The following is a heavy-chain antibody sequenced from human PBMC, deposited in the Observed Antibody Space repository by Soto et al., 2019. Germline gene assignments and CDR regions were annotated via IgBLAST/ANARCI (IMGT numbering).Heavy chain of an antibody. CDR2: ILYDGSKK. CDR1: GFTFSTYA. V-gene: IGHV3-30-3*01. Sequence: QVQLVESGGGVVQPGRSLRLSCAASGFTFSTYAMHWVRKAPGKGLEWVAVILYDGSKKDYADSVKGRFTISRDNSKNTLYLQMNSLRAEDTAVYYCARVNIAWNDVGAMDVWGQGTTVTVSS. CDR3: ARVNIAWNDVGAMDV. J-gene: IGHJ6*02. D-gene: IGHD1-1*01.